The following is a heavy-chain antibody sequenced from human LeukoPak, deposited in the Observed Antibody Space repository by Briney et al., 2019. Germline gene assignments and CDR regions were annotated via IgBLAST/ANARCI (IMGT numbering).Heavy chain of an antibody. V-gene: IGHV3-48*01. Sequence: GGSLRLSCAASGFTFSSYSMNWVRQAPGKGLEWVSYISSSRSTTYYADSVKGRFTISRDNSKNTLYLQMNSLRAEDTAVYYCARDVAGIAAAGGYWGQGTLVTVSS. CDR3: ARDVAGIAAAGGY. CDR1: GFTFSSYS. D-gene: IGHD6-13*01. J-gene: IGHJ4*02. CDR2: ISSSRSTT.